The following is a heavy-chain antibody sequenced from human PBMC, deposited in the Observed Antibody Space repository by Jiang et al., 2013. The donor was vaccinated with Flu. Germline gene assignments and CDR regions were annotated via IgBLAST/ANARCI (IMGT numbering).Heavy chain of an antibody. Sequence: VQLVESGAELKKPGESLKISCKGSGYTFTNYWIGWVRQMPGKGLEWMGIIYPGTSDARYSPSFRARSPCQPTSPSNTAYLQWSSLKASDSAMYYCSRHSGYESSGYYSVWGQGT. CDR1: GYTFTNYW. CDR2: IYPGTSDA. CDR3: SRHSGYESSGYYSV. D-gene: IGHD3-22*01. V-gene: IGHV5-51*01. J-gene: IGHJ4*02.